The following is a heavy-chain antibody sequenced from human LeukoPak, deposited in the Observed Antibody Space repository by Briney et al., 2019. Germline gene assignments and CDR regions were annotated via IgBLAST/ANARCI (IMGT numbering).Heavy chain of an antibody. Sequence: GSLRLSCAASGFTFSISAMSWIRQPPGKGLEWIGSIYYSGSTYYNPSLKSRVTISVDTSKNQFSLKLSSVTAADTAVYYCARWEYDSSGYAFDYWGQGTLVTVSS. CDR2: IYYSGST. D-gene: IGHD3-22*01. CDR1: GFTFSISAM. J-gene: IGHJ4*02. V-gene: IGHV4-38-2*01. CDR3: ARWEYDSSGYAFDY.